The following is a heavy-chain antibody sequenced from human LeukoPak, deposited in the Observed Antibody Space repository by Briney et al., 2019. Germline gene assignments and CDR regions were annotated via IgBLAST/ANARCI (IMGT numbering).Heavy chain of an antibody. CDR2: IKLDGSEK. CDR3: ARDFFAFGGVIALLDY. Sequence: PGGSLRLSCAASGFTFSSYWMSWVRQAPGKGLEWVSNIKLDGSEKYYVDSVKGRFTISRDNAKKSLYLQMNSLRDEDTAVYSCARDFFAFGGVIALLDYWGQGTLVTVSS. D-gene: IGHD3-16*02. CDR1: GFTFSSYW. J-gene: IGHJ4*02. V-gene: IGHV3-7*01.